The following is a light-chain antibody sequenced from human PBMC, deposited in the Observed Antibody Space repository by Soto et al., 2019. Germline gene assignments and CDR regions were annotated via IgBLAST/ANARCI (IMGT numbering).Light chain of an antibody. V-gene: IGKV4-1*01. CDR2: WAS. CDR1: QSVLYSSNNKNR. CDR3: QQWYSSPYT. Sequence: DIVMTQSPDSLAVSLGERATINCKSSQSVLYSSNNKNRLVWYQQKPGQPPKLLINWASTRESGVPDRFSGRGSGTDFTLTISSLQAEDVAVNYCQQWYSSPYTFGQGTKLEIK. J-gene: IGKJ2*01.